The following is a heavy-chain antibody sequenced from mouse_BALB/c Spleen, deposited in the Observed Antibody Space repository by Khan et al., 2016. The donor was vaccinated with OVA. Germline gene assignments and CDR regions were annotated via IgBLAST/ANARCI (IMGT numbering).Heavy chain of an antibody. Sequence: DVQLQESGPGLVKPSQSLSLTCTVTGYSITSGYGWNWIRQFPGNKLEWMGYISYSGSTNYNPSLKSRISITRDTSKNQCFLQLNSVTTEDTATYYCARTARIKYWGQGTTLTVSS. D-gene: IGHD1-2*01. CDR3: ARTARIKY. CDR1: GYSITSGYG. V-gene: IGHV3-2*02. CDR2: ISYSGST. J-gene: IGHJ2*01.